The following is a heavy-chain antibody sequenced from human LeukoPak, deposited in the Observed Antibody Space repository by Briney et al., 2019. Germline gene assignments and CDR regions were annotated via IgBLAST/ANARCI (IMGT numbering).Heavy chain of an antibody. CDR3: ARVPWRGYYGLGSYFFDY. Sequence: GGSLRLSCAASGFTFSSYAMSWVRQAPGKGLEWVSAISGSGGNTYYTDSVKGRFTISRDNSKNTLYLQMNSLRSEDMAVYDCARVPWRGYYGLGSYFFDYWGQGTLVTVSS. J-gene: IGHJ4*02. CDR1: GFTFSSYA. V-gene: IGHV3-23*01. D-gene: IGHD3-10*01. CDR2: ISGSGGNT.